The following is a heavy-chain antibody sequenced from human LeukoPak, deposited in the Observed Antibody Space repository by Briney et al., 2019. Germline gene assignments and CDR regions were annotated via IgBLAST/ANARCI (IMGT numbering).Heavy chain of an antibody. J-gene: IGHJ4*02. CDR3: ARGRYYGSGTYYLDAAY. D-gene: IGHD3-10*01. CDR1: GGTFNNYA. CDR2: IIPILGVP. V-gene: IGHV1-69*04. Sequence: ASVKVSCKASGGTFNNYAINWVRQAPGQGLEWMGRIIPILGVPDYAQRFQGRVTITADISTTTAYMELSSLRSEDTAVYYYARGRYYGSGTYYLDAAYWGQGTLVTVSS.